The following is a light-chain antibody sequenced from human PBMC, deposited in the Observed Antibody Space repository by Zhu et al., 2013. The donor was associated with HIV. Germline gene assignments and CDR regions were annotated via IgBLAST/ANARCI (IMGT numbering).Light chain of an antibody. V-gene: IGKV3-15*01. CDR3: HQSSTYPLT. J-gene: IGKJ4*01. CDR2: SVS. Sequence: EIVMTQSPATLSVSPGDRVTLSCRASQSVNRNLAWYQQKPGQAPRLLMYSVSARATNIPARFSGSGSQTHFTLTIDNFQPDDVGVYYCHQSSTYPLTFGGGTRVEI. CDR1: QSVNRN.